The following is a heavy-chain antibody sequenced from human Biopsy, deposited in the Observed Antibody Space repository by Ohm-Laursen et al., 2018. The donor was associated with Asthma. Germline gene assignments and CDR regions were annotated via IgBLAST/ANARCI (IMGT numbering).Heavy chain of an antibody. CDR3: AKGEWELLEANFDY. CDR1: GFTFSSYS. CDR2: ISWNSGSI. V-gene: IGHV3-9*01. J-gene: IGHJ4*02. Sequence: SLRLSCAASGFTFSSYSMNWVRQAPGKGLEWVSGISWNSGSIGYADSVKGRFTISRDNAKNSLYLQMNSLRAEDTALYYCAKGEWELLEANFDYWGQGTMVTVSS. D-gene: IGHD1-26*01.